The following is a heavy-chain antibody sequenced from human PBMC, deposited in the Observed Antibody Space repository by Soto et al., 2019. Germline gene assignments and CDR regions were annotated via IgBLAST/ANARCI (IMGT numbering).Heavy chain of an antibody. V-gene: IGHV4-34*01. Sequence: SETLSLTCAVYGGSVNGYYWNWIRQPPGKGLEWIGEINHTGGTHYNPSLKSRVTMSVDTFKNQFSLRLSSVTAADTAIYYCATRITVFGLLIPPFDPWVQGTKVTVSS. D-gene: IGHD3-3*01. CDR2: INHTGGT. CDR1: GGSVNGYY. CDR3: ATRITVFGLLIPPFDP. J-gene: IGHJ5*02.